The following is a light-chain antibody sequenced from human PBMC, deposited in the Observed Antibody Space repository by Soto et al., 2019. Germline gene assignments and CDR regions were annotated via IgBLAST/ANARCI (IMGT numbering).Light chain of an antibody. CDR3: QTWGTGIVI. CDR1: SGHSYYA. V-gene: IGLV4-69*01. Sequence: QPVLTQSPSASASLGASVKLTCTLSSGHSYYAIAWHQQQPEKGPRYLMKLNSDGSHTKGDGIPDRFSGSSSGAERYLTISSLQSEDEADYYCQTWGTGIVIFGGGTQLTVL. CDR2: LNSDGSH. J-gene: IGLJ2*01.